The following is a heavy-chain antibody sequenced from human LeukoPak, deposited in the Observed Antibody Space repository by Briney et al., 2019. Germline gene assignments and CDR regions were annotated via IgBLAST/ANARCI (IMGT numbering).Heavy chain of an antibody. J-gene: IGHJ5*02. V-gene: IGHV6-1*01. CDR3: ARVEYFGSGSYRYDP. CDR1: GDSVSRNSVA. Sequence: SQSLSLTCAISGDSVSRNSVACNWVRQSPSRGLEWLGRTYYRSKWYKEYAASVRTRITISPATSQNQFSVQPNPVTREDTAVYYCARVEYFGSGSYRYDPWGQRALVTVSS. CDR2: TYYRSKWYK. D-gene: IGHD3-10*01.